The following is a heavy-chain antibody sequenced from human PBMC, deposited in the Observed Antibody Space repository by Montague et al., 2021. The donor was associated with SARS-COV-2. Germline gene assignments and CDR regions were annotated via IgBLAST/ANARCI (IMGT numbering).Heavy chain of an antibody. CDR2: ISSSGSTI. D-gene: IGHD3-3*01. Sequence: SLRLSCAASGFTFSSYEMNLVRQAPGKGLEWVSYISSSGSTIYYXDSVKGRFTISRDNAQNSLYLQMNSLRAEDTAVYYCSREPRETGSDWYYDFWSGYSLPRGYYYYGMDVWGQGTTVTVSS. J-gene: IGHJ6*02. CDR3: SREPRETGSDWYYDFWSGYSLPRGYYYYGMDV. CDR1: GFTFSSYE. V-gene: IGHV3-48*03.